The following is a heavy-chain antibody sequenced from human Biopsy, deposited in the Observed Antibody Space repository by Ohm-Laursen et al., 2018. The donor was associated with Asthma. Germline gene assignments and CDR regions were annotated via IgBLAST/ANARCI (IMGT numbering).Heavy chain of an antibody. D-gene: IGHD3-10*01. J-gene: IGHJ6*02. V-gene: IGHV1-18*01. CDR2: ISVYNGNT. CDR3: ARAVDYSHYYGIDV. CDR1: GYTFNSAG. Sequence: ATVKISCKASGYTFNSAGITWVRQAPGQGLVWMGWISVYNGNTKVAQKLQDRVTMITDTSTSTAYMELRSLRSDDTAVYFCARAVDYSHYYGIDVWGQGTTVTVS.